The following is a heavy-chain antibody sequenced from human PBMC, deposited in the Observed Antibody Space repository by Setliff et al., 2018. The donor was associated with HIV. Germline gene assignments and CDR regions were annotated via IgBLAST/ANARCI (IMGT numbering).Heavy chain of an antibody. CDR1: GGSVSSRGYY. D-gene: IGHD6-13*01. CDR3: ARVPTSSWYVTTQRTKEYFQQ. Sequence: PSETLSLTCTVSGGSVSSRGYYWGWIRQPPGKGPEWIANILYGGNTYYNPSLKSRVTISVDTSRNQFSLRLSSVTAADTAIYYCARVPTSSWYVTTQRTKEYFQQWGQGTLVTVSS. CDR2: ILYGGNT. J-gene: IGHJ1*01. V-gene: IGHV4-39*07.